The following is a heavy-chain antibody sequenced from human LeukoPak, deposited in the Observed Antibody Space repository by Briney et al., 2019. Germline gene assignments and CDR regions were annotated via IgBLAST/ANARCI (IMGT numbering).Heavy chain of an antibody. CDR1: GFTFSSYW. J-gene: IGHJ4*02. D-gene: IGHD6-19*01. V-gene: IGHV3-7*01. CDR2: IKQDGSEK. Sequence: GGSLRLSCAASGFTFSSYWMSWVRQAPGKGLEWVANIKQDGSEKYYVDSVKGRFTISRDNAKNSLYLQMNSLRAEDTALYYCARASSGWSSLTFDYWGQGTLVTVSS. CDR3: ARASSGWSSLTFDY.